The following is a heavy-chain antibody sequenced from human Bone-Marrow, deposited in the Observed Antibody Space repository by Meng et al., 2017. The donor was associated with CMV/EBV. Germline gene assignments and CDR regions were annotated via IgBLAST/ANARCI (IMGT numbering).Heavy chain of an antibody. Sequence: SVKVSCKASGGTFSSYAISWVRQAPGQGLEWMGGIIPIFGTANYAQKFQGRVTITTDESTSTAYMELSSLRSEDTAVYYCARDWAARPEGYYYGRAVWGQGPTVPVSS. CDR2: IIPIFGTA. V-gene: IGHV1-69*05. CDR3: ARDWAARPEGYYYGRAV. J-gene: IGHJ6*02. D-gene: IGHD6-6*01. CDR1: GGTFSSYA.